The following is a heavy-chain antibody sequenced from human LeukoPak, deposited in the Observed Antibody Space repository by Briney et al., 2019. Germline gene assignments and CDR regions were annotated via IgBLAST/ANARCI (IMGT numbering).Heavy chain of an antibody. CDR1: GGSISSYY. J-gene: IGHJ4*02. D-gene: IGHD1/OR15-1a*01. CDR3: ARGPSITGTIPFDY. CDR2: IYYSGST. V-gene: IGHV4-59*08. Sequence: SETLSLTCTVSGGSISSYYWSWIRQPPGEGLEWIGYIYYSGSTNYNPSLKSRVTISVDTSKNQFSLKLSSVTAADTAVYYCARGPSITGTIPFDYWGQGTLVTVSS.